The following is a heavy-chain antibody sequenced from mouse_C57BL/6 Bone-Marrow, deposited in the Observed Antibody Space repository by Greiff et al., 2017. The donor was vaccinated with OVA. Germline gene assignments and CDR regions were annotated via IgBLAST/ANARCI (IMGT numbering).Heavy chain of an antibody. D-gene: IGHD1-1*01. Sequence: EVQLVESGGDLVKPGGSLKLSCAASGFTFSSYGMSWVRQTPDKRLEWVATISSGGSYTYYPDSVKGRFTISRDTAKNTLYLQMSSLKSEDTAMYYCASLITAVVAAPYWYFDVWGTGTTVTVSS. J-gene: IGHJ1*03. V-gene: IGHV5-6*01. CDR2: ISSGGSYT. CDR1: GFTFSSYG. CDR3: ASLITAVVAAPYWYFDV.